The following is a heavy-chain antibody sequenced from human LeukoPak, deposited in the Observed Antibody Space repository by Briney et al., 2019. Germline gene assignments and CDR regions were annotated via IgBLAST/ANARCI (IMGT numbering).Heavy chain of an antibody. CDR3: ARDRRSWIQLWLYDY. D-gene: IGHD5-18*01. CDR1: GFAFSSYW. CDR2: INSDGSST. J-gene: IGHJ4*02. Sequence: GGTLSLSCAASGFAFSSYWMHWVRQAPGKGVVWVSRINSDGSSTSYADSVKGRFTISRDNAKNTLYLQMNSLRAEDTAVYYCARDRRSWIQLWLYDYWGQGTLVTVSS. V-gene: IGHV3-74*01.